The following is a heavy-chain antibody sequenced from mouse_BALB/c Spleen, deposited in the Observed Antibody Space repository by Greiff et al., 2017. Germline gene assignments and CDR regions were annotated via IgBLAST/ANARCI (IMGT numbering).Heavy chain of an antibody. CDR2: INPYNDGT. V-gene: IGHV1-14*01. D-gene: IGHD2-4*01. Sequence: VQLQQSGPELVKPGASVKMSCKASGYTFTSYVMHWVKQKPGQGLEWIGYINPYNDGTKYNEKFKGKATLTSDKSSSTAYMELSSLTSEDSAVYYCARSGRYYDYAMDYWGQGTSVTVSS. J-gene: IGHJ4*01. CDR3: ARSGRYYDYAMDY. CDR1: GYTFTSYV.